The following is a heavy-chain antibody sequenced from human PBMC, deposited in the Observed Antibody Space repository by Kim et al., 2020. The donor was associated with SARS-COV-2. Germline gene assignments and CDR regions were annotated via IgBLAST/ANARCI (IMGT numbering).Heavy chain of an antibody. Sequence: ASVKVSCKASGYTFTDYYLHWVRQAPGQGLEWMGRIHPNDGGIIYAQKFQGRVTLTRDTSIGTAYMELRSDDTAVYYCARQHYCGAGSRSAGMDVWGQGT. V-gene: IGHV1-2*06. J-gene: IGHJ6*02. D-gene: IGHD2-15*01. CDR1: GYTFTDYY. CDR3: ARQHYCGAGSRSAGMDV. CDR2: IHPNDGGI.